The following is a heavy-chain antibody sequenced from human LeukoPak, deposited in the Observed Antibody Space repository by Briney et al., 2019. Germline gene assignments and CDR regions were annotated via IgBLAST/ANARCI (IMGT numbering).Heavy chain of an antibody. CDR1: GFTFSSYW. J-gene: IGHJ4*02. CDR3: ATSYDSSGNN. CDR2: IYQDGSVK. V-gene: IGHV3-7*01. D-gene: IGHD3-22*01. Sequence: GGSLRLSCAASGFTFSSYWMSWVRQAPGKGLEWVANIYQDGSVKYYVDSVKGRFTTSRDNAKNSLYLEMNNLRAEDTAIYYCATSYDSSGNNWGQGTLVTVSS.